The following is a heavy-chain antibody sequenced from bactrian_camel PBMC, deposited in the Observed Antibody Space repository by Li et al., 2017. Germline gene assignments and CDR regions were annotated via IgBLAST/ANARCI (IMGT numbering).Heavy chain of an antibody. V-gene: IGHV3S55*01. D-gene: IGHD3*01. CDR1: GDHRMV. CDR2: LGDDGST. Sequence: QLVESGGGSAQIGGSLRLSCVVSGDHRMVAWFRTAPGTTREGVAGLGDDGSTSYAEFAEGRFTISKDSKNTFYLQMNQLKPEDSAMYYCAASRWVTWARELLASDFHFWGQGTQVTVS. CDR3: AASRWVTWARELLASDFHF. J-gene: IGHJ6*01.